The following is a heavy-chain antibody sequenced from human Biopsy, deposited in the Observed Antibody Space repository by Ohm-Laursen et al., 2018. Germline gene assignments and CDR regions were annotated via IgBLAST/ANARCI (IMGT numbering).Heavy chain of an antibody. D-gene: IGHD2-15*01. CDR2: INHDGDEK. Sequence: GSLRLSCAASGFTFSRYWMTWVRQAPGKGLEWVANINHDGDEKYFVDSVKGRFTISRDNANNSLYLQVNSLRAEDTAVYFCARESSASGRVRVDSWGQGTLVTVSS. CDR3: ARESSASGRVRVDS. CDR1: GFTFSRYW. J-gene: IGHJ5*01. V-gene: IGHV3-7*01.